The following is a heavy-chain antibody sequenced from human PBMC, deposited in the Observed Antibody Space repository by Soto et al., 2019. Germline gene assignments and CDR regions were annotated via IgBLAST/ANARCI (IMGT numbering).Heavy chain of an antibody. D-gene: IGHD6-6*01. Sequence: EVQLVEAGGGLVQPGGSLRLYCAASGFTFSSYSMNWVRQAPGKGLEWVSYISTSSTTIYYADSVKGRFTISRVNAKNSLYLQMNSLRDEDTSVYYCAREYSSSSGRGLDYWGQGTLVTVYS. V-gene: IGHV3-48*02. CDR1: GFTFSSYS. J-gene: IGHJ4*02. CDR2: ISTSSTTI. CDR3: AREYSSSSGRGLDY.